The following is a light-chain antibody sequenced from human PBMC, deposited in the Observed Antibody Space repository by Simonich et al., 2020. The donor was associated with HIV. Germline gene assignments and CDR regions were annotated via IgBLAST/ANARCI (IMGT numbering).Light chain of an antibody. CDR3: YSAADNNWV. CDR1: VLAKNY. CDR2: KDS. V-gene: IGLV3-27*01. Sequence: SYELTQPSSVSVSPGQTARITCSGDVLAKNYARWFQHKPGQAPVLVIYKDSERPSGNPERFAGSSSGTTVTLTISGAQVEDEADYYCYSAADNNWVFGGGTKLTVL. J-gene: IGLJ3*02.